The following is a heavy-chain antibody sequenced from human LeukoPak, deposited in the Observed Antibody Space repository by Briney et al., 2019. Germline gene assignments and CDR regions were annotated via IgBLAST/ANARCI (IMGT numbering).Heavy chain of an antibody. D-gene: IGHD3-3*01. J-gene: IGHJ3*02. CDR2: ISGSGGST. CDR3: AKAVDYDFWSGSPTSAFGI. CDR1: GFTFSSYA. V-gene: IGHV3-23*01. Sequence: GGSLRLSCAASGFTFSSYAMSWVRQAPGKGLEWVSAISGSGGSTYYADSVKGRFTISRDNSKNTLYLQMNSLRAEDTAVYYCAKAVDYDFWSGSPTSAFGIWGQGTMVTVSS.